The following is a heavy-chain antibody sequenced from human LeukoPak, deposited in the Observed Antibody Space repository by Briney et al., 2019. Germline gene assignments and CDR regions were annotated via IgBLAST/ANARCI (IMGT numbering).Heavy chain of an antibody. J-gene: IGHJ4*02. V-gene: IGHV1-2*02. CDR2: INPNSGGA. Sequence: GASVKVSCKASGYTFTGYYMHWVRQAPGQGLEWMGWINPNSGGANYAQKFQGRVTMTRDTSISTAYMELSRLRSDDTAVYYCARRVDTAMVIDYWGQGTLVTVSS. D-gene: IGHD5-18*01. CDR3: ARRVDTAMVIDY. CDR1: GYTFTGYY.